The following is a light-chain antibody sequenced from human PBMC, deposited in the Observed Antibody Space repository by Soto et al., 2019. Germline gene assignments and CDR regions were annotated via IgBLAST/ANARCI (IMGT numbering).Light chain of an antibody. J-gene: IGKJ4*01. V-gene: IGKV3-20*01. CDR2: ETS. CDR3: QQYGSYPLT. Sequence: EVVLTQSPGALSLSPGERATLSCRASQSVDSSYFAWYQQRPGQAPRLLIYETSSRATGIPDRFSGSGSGTDFTLTVSRLEPEDFAVYFCQQYGSYPLTFRGGTKVEIK. CDR1: QSVDSSY.